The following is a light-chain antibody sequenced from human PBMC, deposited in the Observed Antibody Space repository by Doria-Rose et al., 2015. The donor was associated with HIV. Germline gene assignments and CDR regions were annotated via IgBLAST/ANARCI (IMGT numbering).Light chain of an antibody. CDR2: AAS. CDR1: EAISSW. V-gene: IGKV1-12*01. CDR3: QQSNSFPIT. Sequence: SVGDRVTITCRASEAISSWLVWYQQKPGKAPKVLIYAASTLQSGVPSRFSGSGFGTDFTLTISNLQPEDFATYYCQQSNSFPITFGQ. J-gene: IGKJ5*01.